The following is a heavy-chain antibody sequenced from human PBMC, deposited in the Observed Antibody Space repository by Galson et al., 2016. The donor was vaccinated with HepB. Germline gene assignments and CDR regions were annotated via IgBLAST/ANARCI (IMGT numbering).Heavy chain of an antibody. CDR1: GFTFSSYW. CDR3: VRGRDCTTTSCYDRPLGY. Sequence: SLRLSCAASGFTFSSYWMHWVRQAPGRGLVWVSRINNDGSNRRYADSVKGRFTISRDNAKNTLYLQMIRLRAEDTAVYYCVRGRDCTTTSCYDRPLGYWGQGALVTVSS. CDR2: INNDGSNR. D-gene: IGHD2-2*01. V-gene: IGHV3-74*01. J-gene: IGHJ4*02.